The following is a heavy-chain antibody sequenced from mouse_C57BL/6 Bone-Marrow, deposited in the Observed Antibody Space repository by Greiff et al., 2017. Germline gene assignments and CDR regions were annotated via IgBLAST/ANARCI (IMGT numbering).Heavy chain of an antibody. Sequence: EVKLMESGGGLVQSGRSLRLSCATSGFTFSDFYMEWVRQAPGKGLEWIAASRNKANDYTTEHSASVKGRFIVSRDTSHSILYLQMHALSAVDTAIYYCAKYAITTIVAEMWYFYFWGTGTTVTVSS. CDR1: GFTFSDFY. V-gene: IGHV7-1*01. D-gene: IGHD1-1*01. CDR3: AKYAITTIVAEMWYFYF. CDR2: SRNKANDYTT. J-gene: IGHJ1*03.